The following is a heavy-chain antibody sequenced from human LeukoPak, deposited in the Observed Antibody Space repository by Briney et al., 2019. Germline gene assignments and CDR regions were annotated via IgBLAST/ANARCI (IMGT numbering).Heavy chain of an antibody. Sequence: GGSLRLSCAASGFTFSSYGMHWVRQAPGKGLEWVAFIRYDGSNKFYADSVKGRFTISRDNSKNTLYLQMNSLRAEDTAVYYCAKGSSIAAPIDYWGRGTLVTVSS. CDR1: GFTFSSYG. D-gene: IGHD6-6*01. J-gene: IGHJ4*02. CDR3: AKGSSIAAPIDY. V-gene: IGHV3-30*02. CDR2: IRYDGSNK.